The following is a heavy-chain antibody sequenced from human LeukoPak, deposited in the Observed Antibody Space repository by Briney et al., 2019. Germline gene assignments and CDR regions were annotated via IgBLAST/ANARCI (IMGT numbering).Heavy chain of an antibody. CDR3: ARVLRDFWSGYYTDSLFDY. CDR1: GGTISSYY. J-gene: IGHJ4*02. D-gene: IGHD3-3*01. Sequence: SETLSLTCTVSGGTISSYYWSWIRLPPGKGLEWIGYIYYSGSTNYNPSLKSRVTISVDTSKNQFSLELSSVTAADTAVYYCARVLRDFWSGYYTDSLFDYWGQGTLVTVSS. CDR2: IYYSGST. V-gene: IGHV4-59*01.